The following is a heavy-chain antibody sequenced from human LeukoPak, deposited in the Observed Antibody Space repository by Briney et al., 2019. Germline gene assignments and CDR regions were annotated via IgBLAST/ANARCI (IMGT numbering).Heavy chain of an antibody. Sequence: GGSLRLSCAASGFTVSSNYMSWVRQAPGKGLEWVSVIYSGGSTYYADSVKGRFTISRDDSKNTLYLQMNSLRAEDTAVYYCARTGTPIGYFDYWGQGTLVTVSS. CDR1: GFTVSSNY. D-gene: IGHD1-1*01. J-gene: IGHJ4*02. CDR3: ARTGTPIGYFDY. V-gene: IGHV3-53*01. CDR2: IYSGGST.